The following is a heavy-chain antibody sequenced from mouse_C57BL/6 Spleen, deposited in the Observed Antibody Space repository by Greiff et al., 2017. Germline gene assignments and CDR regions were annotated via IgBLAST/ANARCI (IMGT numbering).Heavy chain of an antibody. CDR1: GFTFSDAW. Sequence: EVKLVESGGGLVQPGGSMKLSCAASGFTFSDAWMDWVRQPPEKGLEWVAEIRNKANNHATYYAESVKGRFTISRDDSKSSVYLQMNSLRAEDTGIYYCTRPMVTTTFDAMDYWGQGTSVTVSS. CDR3: TRPMVTTTFDAMDY. D-gene: IGHD2-2*01. J-gene: IGHJ4*01. V-gene: IGHV6-6*01. CDR2: IRNKANNHAT.